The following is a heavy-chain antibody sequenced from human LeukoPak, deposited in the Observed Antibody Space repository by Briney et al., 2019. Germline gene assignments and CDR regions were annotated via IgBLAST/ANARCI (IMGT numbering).Heavy chain of an antibody. Sequence: GGSLRLSCTASGFTFDDYAMHWVRQAPGKGQVWVSRISSDESITSYADSVKGRFTISRDNAKNTLFLQMNGPRAEDTAVYYCARVSLSSGCLSNWGQGTLVTVSS. D-gene: IGHD6-19*01. CDR3: ARVSLSSGCLSN. CDR2: ISSDESIT. V-gene: IGHV3-74*01. J-gene: IGHJ4*02. CDR1: GFTFDDYA.